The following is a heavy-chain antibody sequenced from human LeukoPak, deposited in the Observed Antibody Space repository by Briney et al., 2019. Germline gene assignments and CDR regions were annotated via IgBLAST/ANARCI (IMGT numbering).Heavy chain of an antibody. CDR3: ARTRGPCSGGRCYLYYFDY. D-gene: IGHD2-15*01. CDR2: ITNGDSPM. Sequence: PGGSLRLSCAASGFTFTDYYMTWIRQAPGKGLEWVLYITNGDSPMYYADSVKGRFTISRDNAKNALYLQMNSLRAEDTAVYYCARTRGPCSGGRCYLYYFDYWGQGTLVTVSS. J-gene: IGHJ4*02. CDR1: GFTFTDYY. V-gene: IGHV3-11*01.